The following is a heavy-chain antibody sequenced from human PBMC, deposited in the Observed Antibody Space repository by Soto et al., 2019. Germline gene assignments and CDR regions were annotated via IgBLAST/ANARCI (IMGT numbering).Heavy chain of an antibody. CDR1: GGSISSGVYY. CDR2: INHSGST. J-gene: IGHJ3*02. Sequence: SETLSLTCTVAGGSISSGVYYWSWIRQPPGKGLEWIGEINHSGSTNYNPSLKSRVTISVDTSKNQFSLKLSSVTAADTAVYYCARGDYYDHAGPFSDAFDIWGQGTMVTVSS. V-gene: IGHV4-39*07. D-gene: IGHD3-16*01. CDR3: ARGDYYDHAGPFSDAFDI.